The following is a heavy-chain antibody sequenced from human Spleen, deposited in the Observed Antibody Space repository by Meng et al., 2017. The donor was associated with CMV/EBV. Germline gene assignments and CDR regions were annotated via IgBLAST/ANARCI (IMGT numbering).Heavy chain of an antibody. V-gene: IGHV3-23*03. J-gene: IGHJ4*02. Sequence: GESLKISCAASGFTFSSYGMHWVRQAPGKGLEWVSVIYSGGSSTYYADSVKGRFTISRDNSKNTLYLQMNSLRAEDTAVYYCASGLELDYWGQGTLVTVSS. CDR1: GFTFSSYG. CDR3: ASGLELDY. CDR2: IYSGGSST. D-gene: IGHD1-1*01.